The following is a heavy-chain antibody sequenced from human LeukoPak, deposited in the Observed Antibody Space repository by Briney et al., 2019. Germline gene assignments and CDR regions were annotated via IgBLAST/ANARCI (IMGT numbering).Heavy chain of an antibody. V-gene: IGHV3-21*01. J-gene: IGHJ6*03. CDR2: ISSSSSYI. D-gene: IGHD3-16*01. CDR1: GFTFSSYS. CDR3: ARDGGLYYYYMDV. Sequence: GGSLRLSCAASGFTFSSYSMNWVRQAPGKGLEWVSSISSSSSYIYYADSVKGRFTISRDNAKNSLYLQMNSLRAEDTAVYYCARDGGLYYYYMDVWGKGTTVTVSS.